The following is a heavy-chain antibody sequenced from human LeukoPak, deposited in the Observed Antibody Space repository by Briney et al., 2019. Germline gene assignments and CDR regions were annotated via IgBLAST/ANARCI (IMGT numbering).Heavy chain of an antibody. V-gene: IGHV4-59*08. CDR3: ASPHYYGSGTYWYFDL. D-gene: IGHD3-10*01. Sequence: PSETLSLTCTVPGGSISTYYWSWIRQPPGKGLEWIGYIYYSGSTNYNPSLKSRVTMSVDTSKPQFSLKLSSVTAADTVVYYCASPHYYGSGTYWYFDLWGRGTLVTVSS. CDR1: GGSISTYY. J-gene: IGHJ2*01. CDR2: IYYSGST.